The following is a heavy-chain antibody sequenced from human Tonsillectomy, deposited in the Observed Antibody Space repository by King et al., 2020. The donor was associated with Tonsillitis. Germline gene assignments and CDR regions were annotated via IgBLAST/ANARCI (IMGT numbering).Heavy chain of an antibody. V-gene: IGHV4-4*07. J-gene: IGHJ4*02. CDR1: GGSISGDY. Sequence: QLQESGPGLVKPSETLSLTCTVSGGSISGDYWTWIRQSAGKGLEWIGRVYSSGRAYYNPSLESRVAMSVDPCKNQFSLKLTSVTAADTAVYYCARDIGSANHYYFDYWGQGTLVTVSS. CDR3: ARDIGSANHYYFDY. CDR2: VYSSGRA. D-gene: IGHD1-14*01.